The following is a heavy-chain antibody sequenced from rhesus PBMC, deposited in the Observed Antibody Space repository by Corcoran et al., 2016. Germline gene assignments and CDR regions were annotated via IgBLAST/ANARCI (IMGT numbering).Heavy chain of an antibody. CDR2: IYVNSAST. J-gene: IGHJ4*01. Sequence: QVKLQQWGEGLVKPSETLSLTCAVYGGSISGYSYWSWIRQPPWKGLGWIGYIYVNSASTNYNPALKKRVTISKDTSKNQVSLKLSSVTAADTAVYYCARDTVTEGFDYWGQGVLVTVSS. D-gene: IGHD4-23*01. CDR3: ARDTVTEGFDY. V-gene: IGHV4-73*01. CDR1: GGSISGYSY.